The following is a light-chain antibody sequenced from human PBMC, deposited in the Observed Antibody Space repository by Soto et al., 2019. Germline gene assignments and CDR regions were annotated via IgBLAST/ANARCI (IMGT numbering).Light chain of an antibody. V-gene: IGLV2-14*03. CDR1: SSDVGAYNY. CDR3: SSYTSSSAPYV. Sequence: QSALTQPASVSGSPGQSITISCTGTSSDVGAYNYVSWYQQHPAKAPKLMMYDVSNRPSGVSKRFSGSKSGNTASLTISGLEAEDEADYYCSSYTSSSAPYVFGTGTKVTVL. J-gene: IGLJ1*01. CDR2: DVS.